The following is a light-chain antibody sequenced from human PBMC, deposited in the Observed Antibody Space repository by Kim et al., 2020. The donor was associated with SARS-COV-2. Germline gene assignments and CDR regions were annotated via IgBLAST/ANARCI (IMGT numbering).Light chain of an antibody. J-gene: IGKJ5*01. V-gene: IGKV3-11*01. Sequence: SLSPGERATLSCMASQSVSSYLAWYQQKPGQAPRLLIYDASNRATGIPARFSGSGSGTDFTLTISSLEPEDFAVYYCQQRSNWITFGQGTRLEIK. CDR3: QQRSNWIT. CDR1: QSVSSY. CDR2: DAS.